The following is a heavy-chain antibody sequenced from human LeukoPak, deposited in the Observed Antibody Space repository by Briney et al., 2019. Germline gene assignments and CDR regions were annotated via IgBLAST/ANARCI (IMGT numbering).Heavy chain of an antibody. CDR1: GYAVNIYD. CDR3: AVHLPGDYLDR. J-gene: IGHJ4*02. CDR2: MNPDSGNT. Sequence: ASVRVSCKASGYAVNIYDINWVRQATGQGLEWMGWMNPDSGNTGFAQKFQGRVTMTRNTSITTACMELSSLRFEDTAVYYCAVHLPGDYLDRWGQGTLVTVSS. V-gene: IGHV1-8*01.